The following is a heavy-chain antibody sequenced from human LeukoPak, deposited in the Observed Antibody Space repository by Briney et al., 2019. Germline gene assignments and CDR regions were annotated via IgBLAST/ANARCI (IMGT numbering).Heavy chain of an antibody. Sequence: SDTLSLTCVVSLDSINRVYDWGWIRQPPGKGLEWIAIINHSGAIYYNPSLRSRVTMSVDTSKNQFSLRLSSVTAADTAVYYCVRPSFPGEPPKYWGEGTLVTVSS. CDR3: VRPSFPGEPPKY. V-gene: IGHV4-38-2*01. J-gene: IGHJ4*02. D-gene: IGHD4-17*01. CDR1: LDSINRVYD. CDR2: INHSGAI.